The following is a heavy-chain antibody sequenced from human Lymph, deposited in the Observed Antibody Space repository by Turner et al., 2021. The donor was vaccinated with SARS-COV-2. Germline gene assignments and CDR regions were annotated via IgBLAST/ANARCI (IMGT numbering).Heavy chain of an antibody. CDR2: ISNDGSNK. J-gene: IGHJ6*02. Sequence: QVQLVESGGGVVQPGRSLRLSCAASGFTFSTYAIPWVRQAAGKGLEWVAVISNDGSNKYYADSVKGRFTISRDNSKNTLYLQMNSLRAEDTAVYYCARYGSGGYFYYGLDVWGQGTTVTVSS. D-gene: IGHD3-10*01. CDR3: ARYGSGGYFYYGLDV. V-gene: IGHV3-30*04. CDR1: GFTFSTYA.